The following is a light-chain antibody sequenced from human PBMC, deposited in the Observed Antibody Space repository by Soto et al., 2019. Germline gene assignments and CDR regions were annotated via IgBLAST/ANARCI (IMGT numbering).Light chain of an antibody. CDR3: QQSYSSPRT. J-gene: IGKJ5*01. Sequence: DIQMTQSPSSLSASVGDRVTITWQASQNINNYLNWYQQKPGRAPKLLIYDASSLHSGVPSRFSGSGSGTDFTLTISSLQPEDFATYYCQQSYSSPRTFGQGTRLEIK. V-gene: IGKV1-39*01. CDR2: DAS. CDR1: QNINNY.